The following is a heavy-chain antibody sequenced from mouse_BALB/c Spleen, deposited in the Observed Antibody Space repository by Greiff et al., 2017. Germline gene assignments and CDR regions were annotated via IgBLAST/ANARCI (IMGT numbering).Heavy chain of an antibody. CDR2: ISSGGST. CDR1: GFTFSSYA. CDR3: ARGEFITTAYAMDD. D-gene: IGHD1-2*01. J-gene: IGHJ4*01. Sequence: EVMLVESGGGLVKPGGSLKLSCAASGFTFSSYAMSWVRQTPEKRLEWVASISSGGSTYYPDSVKGRFTISRDNARNILYLQMSSLRSEDTAMYYCARGEFITTAYAMDDWGQGTSVTVSS. V-gene: IGHV5-6-5*01.